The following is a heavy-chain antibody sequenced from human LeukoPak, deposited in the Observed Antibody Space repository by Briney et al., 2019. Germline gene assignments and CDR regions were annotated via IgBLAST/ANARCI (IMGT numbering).Heavy chain of an antibody. Sequence: ASVKVSCKASGYTFTSYAMHWVRQAPGQGLEWMGWINAGNGNTKYSQKFQGRVTITRDTSASTAYMELSSLRSEDTAVYYCARDAYYYGSGSPSGFDYWGQGTLVTVSS. CDR2: INAGNGNT. CDR3: ARDAYYYGSGSPSGFDY. J-gene: IGHJ4*02. D-gene: IGHD3-10*01. V-gene: IGHV1-3*01. CDR1: GYTFTSYA.